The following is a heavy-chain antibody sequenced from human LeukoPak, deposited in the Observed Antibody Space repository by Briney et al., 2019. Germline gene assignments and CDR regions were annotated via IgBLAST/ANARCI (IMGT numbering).Heavy chain of an antibody. V-gene: IGHV1-2*04. CDR3: ARGGHIITMVRGVITPSDY. CDR1: GYTFTGYY. J-gene: IGHJ4*02. CDR2: INPNSGGP. Sequence: ASVKVSCKASGYTFTGYYMHWVRQAPGQGLEWMGWINPNSGGPNYAQKFQGWVTMTRDTSISTAYMELSRLRSDDTAVDYCARGGHIITMVRGVITPSDYWGQGTLVTVSS. D-gene: IGHD3-10*01.